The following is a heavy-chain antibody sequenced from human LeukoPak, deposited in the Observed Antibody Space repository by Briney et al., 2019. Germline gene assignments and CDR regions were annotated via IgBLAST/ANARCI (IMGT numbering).Heavy chain of an antibody. CDR3: ANANDYYYYGMDV. Sequence: ASVKVSCKASGYTFTSYYMHWVRQAPGQGLEWMGIINPSGGSTSYAQKFRGRVTMARDTSTSTVYMELSSLRSEDTAVYYCANANDYYYYGMDVWGQGTTVTVSS. J-gene: IGHJ6*02. CDR1: GYTFTSYY. CDR2: INPSGGST. V-gene: IGHV1-46*01.